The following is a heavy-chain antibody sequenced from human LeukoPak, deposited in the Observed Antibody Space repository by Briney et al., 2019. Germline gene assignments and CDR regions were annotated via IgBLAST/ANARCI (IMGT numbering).Heavy chain of an antibody. D-gene: IGHD6-19*01. J-gene: IGHJ4*02. Sequence: GESLKISCKGSGYSFTSYWTGWVRQVPGKGLEWMGVIYPGDSVTRYSPSFQGQVTILADKSINTAYLQWSSLRASDTAMYYCARQGYSSAWSDYWGQGTLVTVSS. CDR2: IYPGDSVT. CDR3: ARQGYSSAWSDY. CDR1: GYSFTSYW. V-gene: IGHV5-51*01.